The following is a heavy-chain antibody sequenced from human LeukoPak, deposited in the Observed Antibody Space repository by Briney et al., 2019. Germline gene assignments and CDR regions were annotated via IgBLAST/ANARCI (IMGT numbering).Heavy chain of an antibody. J-gene: IGHJ4*02. CDR3: ARELASGSYSDY. D-gene: IGHD1-26*01. Sequence: GGSLRLSCAASGFRFSNYWMSWVRQAPGKGLEWVANINQDGTEKYYVDSVKGRFTISRDNAKNSLYLQMNSLRAEDTAVYYCARELASGSYSDYWGQGTLVTVSS. CDR1: GFRFSNYW. V-gene: IGHV3-7*01. CDR2: INQDGTEK.